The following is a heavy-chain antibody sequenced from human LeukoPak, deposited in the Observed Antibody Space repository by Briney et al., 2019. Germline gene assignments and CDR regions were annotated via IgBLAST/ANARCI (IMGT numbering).Heavy chain of an antibody. CDR3: ARAGIAVAGTGSGY. CDR2: ISSSSSTI. Sequence: GGSLRLSCAASGFTFSSYEMNWVRQAPGKGLEWVSYISSSSSTIYYADSVKGRFTISRDNAKNSLYLQMNSLRAEDTAVYYCARAGIAVAGTGSGYWGQGTLVTVSS. J-gene: IGHJ4*02. CDR1: GFTFSSYE. V-gene: IGHV3-48*03. D-gene: IGHD6-19*01.